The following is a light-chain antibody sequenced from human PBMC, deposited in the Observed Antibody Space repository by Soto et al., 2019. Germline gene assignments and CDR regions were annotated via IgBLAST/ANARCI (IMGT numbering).Light chain of an antibody. J-gene: IGKJ1*01. CDR2: FAS. Sequence: DVVMTQSPLSLPVTPGEPASISCRSSQSLLHSNGYNYVDWYLQKPGHSPQLLIYFASNRASGVPDRFSGTASGTDFTLKISRVEADDVGVYYCMQALETPWTFGQGTKVEIK. CDR3: MQALETPWT. CDR1: QSLLHSNGYNY. V-gene: IGKV2-28*01.